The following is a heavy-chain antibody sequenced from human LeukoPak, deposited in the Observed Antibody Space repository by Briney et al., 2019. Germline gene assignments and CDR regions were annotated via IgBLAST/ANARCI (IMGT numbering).Heavy chain of an antibody. D-gene: IGHD6-13*01. Sequence: GGSLRLSCAASGFTVSSNYMSWVRQAPGKGLEWVSVIYSGGSTYYADSVKGRFTISRDNSKNTLYLQMNSLRAEDTAIYYCARGPSHSSSWYGLDDWGQGALVTVFS. V-gene: IGHV3-53*01. CDR3: ARGPSHSSSWYGLDD. CDR2: IYSGGST. CDR1: GFTVSSNY. J-gene: IGHJ4*02.